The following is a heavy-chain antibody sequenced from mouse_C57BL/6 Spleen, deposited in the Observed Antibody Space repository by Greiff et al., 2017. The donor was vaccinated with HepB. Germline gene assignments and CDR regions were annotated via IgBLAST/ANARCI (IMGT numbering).Heavy chain of an antibody. D-gene: IGHD1-1*01. CDR1: GYTFTSYW. V-gene: IGHV1-55*01. CDR2: IYPGSGST. Sequence: VQLQQPGAELVKPGASVKMSCKASGYTFTSYWITWVKQRPGQGLEWIGEIYPGSGSTNYNEKFKSKATLTVDTSSSTAYMQLSSLTSEDSAVYYCARGNYYGSSPFDYWGQGTSLTVCS. CDR3: ARGNYYGSSPFDY. J-gene: IGHJ2*02.